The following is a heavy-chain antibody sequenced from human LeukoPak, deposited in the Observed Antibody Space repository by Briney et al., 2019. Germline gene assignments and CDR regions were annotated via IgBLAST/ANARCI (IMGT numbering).Heavy chain of an antibody. V-gene: IGHV4-39*07. CDR3: ATGDYDILTGYYHGVFFDY. D-gene: IGHD3-9*01. J-gene: IGHJ4*02. CDR1: AGSISSSSYF. Sequence: SETLSLTCTVSAGSISSSSYFWGWIRQPPEKGPEWIGTIYYTGATYYNPSLKSRVTISVDTSKNQCSLKLSSVTAADTAVYYCATGDYDILTGYYHGVFFDYWGQGTLVTVSS. CDR2: IYYTGAT.